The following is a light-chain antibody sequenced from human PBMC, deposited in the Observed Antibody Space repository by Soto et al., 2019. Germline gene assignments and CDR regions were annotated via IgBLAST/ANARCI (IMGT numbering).Light chain of an antibody. CDR3: SSYTTCSTVV. J-gene: IGLJ2*01. Sequence: QSALTQPASVSGSPGESINISCTGTSSDVGAYNYVSWYQHYPGKAPKLMIYEVSNRPSGVSNRFSGSKSGTTASLTISGLQAEDAADYYCSSYTTCSTVVFGGGTKVTVL. CDR1: SSDVGAYNY. V-gene: IGLV2-14*01. CDR2: EVS.